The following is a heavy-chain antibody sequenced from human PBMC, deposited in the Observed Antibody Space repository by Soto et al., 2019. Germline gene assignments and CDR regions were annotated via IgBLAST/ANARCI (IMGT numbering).Heavy chain of an antibody. CDR1: GGSFSGYY. J-gene: IGHJ4*02. Sequence: PSETLSLTCAVYGGSFSGYYWSWIRQPPGKGPEWIGEINHSGSTNYNPSLKSRVTISVDTSKNQFSLKLSSVTAADTAVYYCARVTGTTNGRPSDYWGQGTLVTVS. CDR2: INHSGST. CDR3: ARVTGTTNGRPSDY. V-gene: IGHV4-34*01. D-gene: IGHD1-1*01.